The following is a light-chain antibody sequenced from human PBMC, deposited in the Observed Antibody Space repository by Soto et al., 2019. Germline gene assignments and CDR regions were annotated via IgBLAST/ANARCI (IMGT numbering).Light chain of an antibody. Sequence: ELVLTQSPATLSLSPGETATLSCRASQSVSTYLAWYQQKPGQAPRLLIYDASNRATGVPARFSGSGSGTDFTLTISRLEPEDFAVYYCQQSINWPPLTFGQGTRLEI. CDR3: QQSINWPPLT. V-gene: IGKV3-11*01. CDR2: DAS. J-gene: IGKJ5*01. CDR1: QSVSTY.